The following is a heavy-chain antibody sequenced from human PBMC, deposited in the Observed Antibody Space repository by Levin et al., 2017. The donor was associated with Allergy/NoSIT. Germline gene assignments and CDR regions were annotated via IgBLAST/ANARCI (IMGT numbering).Heavy chain of an antibody. Sequence: ASVKVSCKASGYTFTSYGISWVRQAPGQGLEWMGWISAYNGNTNYAQKLQGRVTMTTDTSTSTAYMELRSLRSDDTAVYYCASLARGWYPRGSAFDIWGQGTMVTVSS. D-gene: IGHD6-19*01. CDR2: ISAYNGNT. V-gene: IGHV1-18*01. CDR1: GYTFTSYG. J-gene: IGHJ3*02. CDR3: ASLARGWYPRGSAFDI.